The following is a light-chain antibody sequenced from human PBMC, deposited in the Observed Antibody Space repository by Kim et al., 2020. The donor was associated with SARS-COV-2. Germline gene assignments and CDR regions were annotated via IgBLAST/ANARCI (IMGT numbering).Light chain of an antibody. CDR2: GKN. Sequence: ALGQTVKITCQGDRLRSYYASWYQQKPGQGPVLVIYGKNNRPSGIPDRFSGSSSGNTASLTITGAQAEDEADYYCNSRDSSGNFVVFGGGTQLTVL. CDR1: RLRSYY. CDR3: NSRDSSGNFVV. J-gene: IGLJ2*01. V-gene: IGLV3-19*01.